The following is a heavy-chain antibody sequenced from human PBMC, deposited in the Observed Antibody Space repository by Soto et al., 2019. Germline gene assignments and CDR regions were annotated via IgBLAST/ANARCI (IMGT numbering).Heavy chain of an antibody. D-gene: IGHD2-21*02. CDR1: GYRFTSYG. V-gene: IGHV5-10-1*01. Sequence: GESLKISSKGSGYRFTSYGISWVRQMPGKGLEWMGRIDPSDSYTNYSPSFQGHVTISADKSISTAYLQWSSLKASDTAMYYCASSCGGDCYHYYYGMDVWGQGTTVTV. CDR3: ASSCGGDCYHYYYGMDV. CDR2: IDPSDSYT. J-gene: IGHJ6*02.